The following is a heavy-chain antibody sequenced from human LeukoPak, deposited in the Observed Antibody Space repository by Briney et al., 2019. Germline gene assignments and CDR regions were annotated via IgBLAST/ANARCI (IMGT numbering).Heavy chain of an antibody. CDR1: GYTFTNYG. Sequence: ASVKVSCKASGYTFTNYGVSWVRQAPGQGLEWMGGIIPIFGTANYAQKFQGRVTITADESTSTAYMELSSLRSEDTAVYYCARDPPEGYCSSTSCQPHWGQGTLVTVSS. J-gene: IGHJ4*02. CDR2: IIPIFGTA. D-gene: IGHD2-2*01. V-gene: IGHV1-69*13. CDR3: ARDPPEGYCSSTSCQPH.